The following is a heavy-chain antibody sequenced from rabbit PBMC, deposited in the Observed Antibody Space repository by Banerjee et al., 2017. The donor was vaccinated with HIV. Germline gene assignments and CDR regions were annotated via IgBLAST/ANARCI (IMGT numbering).Heavy chain of an antibody. CDR3: ARDYAGYVVYDGALDL. J-gene: IGHJ4*01. D-gene: IGHD7-1*01. CDR1: GFDFSNSYY. CDR2: INTSSGNT. V-gene: IGHV1S40*01. Sequence: GGGLVTPGGNLTLTCKASGFDFSNSYYMCWVRQAPGKGLEWIGCINTSSGNTVYASWAKGRFTISKTSSTTVTLQMTSLTAADTATYFCARDYAGYVVYDGALDLWGPGTLVTVS.